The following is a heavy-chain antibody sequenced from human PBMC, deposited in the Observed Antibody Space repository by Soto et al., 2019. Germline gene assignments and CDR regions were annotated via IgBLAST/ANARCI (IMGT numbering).Heavy chain of an antibody. D-gene: IGHD4-4*01. V-gene: IGHV3-11*01. Sequence: GGALRLSCAASGFTFSDYYRNWIRQAQGKGLECVSYISSSGSTIYYAESTRFTISRDNAKNALYLEINSLRVEDTAVYYCARSGYSTYDPSYYYGMDLWGQGTTVTVYS. CDR2: ISSSGSTI. J-gene: IGHJ6*02. CDR1: GFTFSDYY. CDR3: ARSGYSTYDPSYYYGMDL.